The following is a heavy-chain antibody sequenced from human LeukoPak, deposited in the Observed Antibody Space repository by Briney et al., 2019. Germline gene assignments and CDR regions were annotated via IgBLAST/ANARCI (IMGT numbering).Heavy chain of an antibody. V-gene: IGHV3-23*01. CDR1: GFTFSSYA. J-gene: IGHJ4*02. D-gene: IGHD3-10*01. Sequence: PGGSLRLSCAASGFTFSSYAMSWVRQAPGKGLEWVSAISGSGGSTYYADSVKGRFTISRDNPKNTLYLQMNSLRAEDTAVYYCAKDYQSESGELLLGYYFDYWGQGTLVTVSS. CDR3: AKDYQSESGELLLGYYFDY. CDR2: ISGSGGST.